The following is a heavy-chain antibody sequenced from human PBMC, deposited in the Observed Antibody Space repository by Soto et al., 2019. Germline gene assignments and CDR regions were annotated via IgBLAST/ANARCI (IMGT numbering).Heavy chain of an antibody. J-gene: IGHJ6*02. CDR1: GGSIRSGGYS. D-gene: IGHD1-26*01. V-gene: IGHV4-30-2*01. Sequence: SETLSLTCAVSGGSIRSGGYSWSWIRQPPGKGLEWIGYIYHSGSTYYNPSLKSRVTISVDRSKNQFSPKLSSVTAADTAVYYCARISGSYYYGMHVWGQGTTVTVSS. CDR3: ARISGSYYYGMHV. CDR2: IYHSGST.